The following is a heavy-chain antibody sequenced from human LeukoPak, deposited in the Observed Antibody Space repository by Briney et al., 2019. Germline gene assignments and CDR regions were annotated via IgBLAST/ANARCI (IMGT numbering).Heavy chain of an antibody. J-gene: IGHJ4*02. CDR1: GYNFICHY. V-gene: IGHV1-2*02. CDR3: TSLYDVLTGHYRFDY. Sequence: ASVKVSCKASGYNFICHYMHWVRQAPGQGLEWMGWFNPNSGGTKYSQKFQGRVTMTRDTSISTAYMELSRLRSDDTATYYRTSLYDVLTGHYRFDYWGQGTLVTVSS. D-gene: IGHD3-9*01. CDR2: FNPNSGGT.